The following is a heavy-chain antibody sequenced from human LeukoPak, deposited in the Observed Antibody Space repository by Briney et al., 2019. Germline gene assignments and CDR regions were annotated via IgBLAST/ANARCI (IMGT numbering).Heavy chain of an antibody. V-gene: IGHV4-4*07. J-gene: IGHJ4*02. CDR3: ARGQRTYSSSWYYFDY. D-gene: IGHD6-13*01. Sequence: PSETLSLTCTVSGGSISSYYWSWIRQPAGKGLEWIGSIYYSGSTYYNPSLKSRVTISVDTSKNQFSLKLSSVTAADTAVYYCARGQRTYSSSWYYFDYWGQGTLVTVSS. CDR2: IYYSGST. CDR1: GGSISSYY.